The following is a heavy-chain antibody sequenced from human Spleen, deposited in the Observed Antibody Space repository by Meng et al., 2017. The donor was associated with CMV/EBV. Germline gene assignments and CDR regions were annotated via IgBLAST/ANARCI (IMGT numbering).Heavy chain of an antibody. CDR2: INTKSGAT. Sequence: SCKTSGYTFTTYWIHWVRQAPGQGLEWVGWINTKSGATNSVQKFQGRVTMTRDTSITTVYMELNSLRSDDTAVYYCARGDGEPTDYWGQGTLVTVSS. CDR3: ARGDGEPTDY. V-gene: IGHV1-2*02. CDR1: GYTFTTYW. J-gene: IGHJ4*02. D-gene: IGHD3-10*01.